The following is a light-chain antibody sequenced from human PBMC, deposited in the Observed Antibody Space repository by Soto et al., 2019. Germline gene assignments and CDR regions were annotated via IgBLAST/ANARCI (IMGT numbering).Light chain of an antibody. V-gene: IGLV1-44*01. CDR2: SNN. CDR1: SSNIGSNN. CDR3: AAWDDSLNGAV. J-gene: IGLJ2*01. Sequence: QPVLTQPPSVSGAPGQRVTISCSGSSSNIGSNNVNWYQQLPGTAPKVLIYSNNQRPSGVPDRFSGSKSGTSASLAISGLQSEDEADYYCAAWDDSLNGAVFGGGTKVTVL.